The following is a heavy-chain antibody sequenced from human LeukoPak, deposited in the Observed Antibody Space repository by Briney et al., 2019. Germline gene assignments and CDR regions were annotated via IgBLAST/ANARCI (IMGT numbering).Heavy chain of an antibody. CDR2: MNASGDRR. V-gene: IGHV3-23*01. J-gene: IGHJ4*02. Sequence: PGGSLRHSRVASRFIFNNYAMNWVRQPRGKELECVSSMNASGDRRYYVDSVKGRFTIYRHKSRKTVNLQINSRRAQGTAIYHCAKPGYAGYSNNWYPIDYWGQGTLVTVSS. D-gene: IGHD6-13*01. CDR1: RFIFNNYA. CDR3: AKPGYAGYSNNWYPIDY.